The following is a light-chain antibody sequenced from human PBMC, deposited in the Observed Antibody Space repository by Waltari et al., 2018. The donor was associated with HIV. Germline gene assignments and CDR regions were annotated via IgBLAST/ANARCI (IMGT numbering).Light chain of an antibody. CDR2: DAY. Sequence: EIVLTQSPATLSLSPGERATLSCRASKSVSSYLAWYHQKPGQAPRLLIYDAYSRATGIPARLSVSGSGTDFTLTISSLEPEDFAVYYCQQRSNWPGITFGQGTRLEIK. CDR1: KSVSSY. J-gene: IGKJ5*01. CDR3: QQRSNWPGIT. V-gene: IGKV3-11*01.